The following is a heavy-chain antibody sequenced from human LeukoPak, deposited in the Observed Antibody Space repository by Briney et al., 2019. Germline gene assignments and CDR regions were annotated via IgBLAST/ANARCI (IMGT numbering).Heavy chain of an antibody. D-gene: IGHD1-26*01. CDR2: TRNKAHSYST. V-gene: IGHV3-72*01. Sequence: GGSLRLSCAASGFTFSDHYMDWVRQAPGKGLERVGRTRNKAHSYSTEYAASVKGRFTISRDDSKNSLYLQMNSLKTEDTAVYYCARATLVGAAFDYWGQGTLVTVSS. J-gene: IGHJ4*02. CDR1: GFTFSDHY. CDR3: ARATLVGAAFDY.